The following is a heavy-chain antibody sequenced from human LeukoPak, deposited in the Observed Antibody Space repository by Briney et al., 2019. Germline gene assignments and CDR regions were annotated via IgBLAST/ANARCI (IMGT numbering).Heavy chain of an antibody. D-gene: IGHD3-22*01. Sequence: GGSLRLSCAASGFTFSSYAMHWVRQAPGKGLEWVAVISYDGSNKYYADSVKGRFTISRDNAKNSLYLQMNSLRDEDTAVYYCARDYRYYDSSGYYSFDYWGQGTLVTVSS. CDR3: ARDYRYYDSSGYYSFDY. CDR2: ISYDGSNK. CDR1: GFTFSSYA. J-gene: IGHJ4*02. V-gene: IGHV3-30-3*01.